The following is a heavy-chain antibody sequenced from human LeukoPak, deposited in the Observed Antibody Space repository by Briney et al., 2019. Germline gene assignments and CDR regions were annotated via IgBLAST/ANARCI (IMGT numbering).Heavy chain of an antibody. CDR1: GFTFSIYS. V-gene: IGHV3-21*01. CDR3: ARAGIAVAGNEADY. CDR2: ISSSSRSYI. J-gene: IGHJ4*02. Sequence: GGSLRLSCAASGFTFSIYSMNWVRQAPGKGLEWVSSISSSSRSYIYYADSVKGRFTISRDNAKNSLYLQMNSLRAEDTAVYYCARAGIAVAGNEADYWGQGTLVTVSS. D-gene: IGHD6-19*01.